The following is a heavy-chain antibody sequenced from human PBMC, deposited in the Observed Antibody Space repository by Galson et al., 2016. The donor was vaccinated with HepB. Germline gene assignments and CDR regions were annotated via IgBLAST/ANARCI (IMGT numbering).Heavy chain of an antibody. J-gene: IGHJ4*02. CDR1: GITFSTSE. Sequence: SLRLSCAASGITFSTSEMSWVRQAPGKGLEWVSYIRDLDGNIYYADSVKGRFTISRDYTKNSFYMQMNSLRAEETAIYYCARGFGGSGSPGYWGQGTLVTVSS. CDR2: IRDLDGNI. V-gene: IGHV3-48*03. D-gene: IGHD3-10*01. CDR3: ARGFGGSGSPGY.